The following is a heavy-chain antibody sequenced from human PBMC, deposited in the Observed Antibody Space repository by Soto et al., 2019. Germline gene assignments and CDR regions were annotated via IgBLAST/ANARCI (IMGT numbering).Heavy chain of an antibody. CDR1: GGSISSGGYY. J-gene: IGHJ6*02. CDR3: ARPSGSGYYGMDV. CDR2: IYYSGST. D-gene: IGHD3-3*01. V-gene: IGHV4-31*03. Sequence: TLSLTCTVSGGSISSGGYYWSWIRQHPGKGLEWIGYIYYSGSTYYNPSPKSRVTISVDTSKNQFSLKLSSVTAADTAVYYCARPSGSGYYGMDVWGQGTTVTVSS.